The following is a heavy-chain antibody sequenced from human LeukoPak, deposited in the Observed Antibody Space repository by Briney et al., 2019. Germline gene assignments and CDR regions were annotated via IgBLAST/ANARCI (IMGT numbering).Heavy chain of an antibody. V-gene: IGHV3-23*01. CDR2: ITNSGDST. D-gene: IGHD2-21*02. Sequence: GGSLRLSCTASALTLYNYGITWVRQAPGKGLEWVSTITNSGDSTYYADSVKGRFAIPRDRSKNTVSLQLTRLRAEDTAVYYCAKSLTYRYGDCLEDWGQGTLVTVSS. CDR3: AKSLTYRYGDCLED. J-gene: IGHJ4*02. CDR1: ALTLYNYG.